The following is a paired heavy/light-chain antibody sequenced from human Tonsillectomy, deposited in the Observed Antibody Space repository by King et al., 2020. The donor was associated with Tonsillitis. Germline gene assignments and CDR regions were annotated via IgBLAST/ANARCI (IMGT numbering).Heavy chain of an antibody. Sequence: QVQLRQWGAGLVRPSETVSLTCGFSGRSFSDSYWTWIRQPPGKGLEWIGEITHRGTVSYNPTLEARGTILLDTSRNEFSLRLTAVTTADTGFYYCARGGLGRALDVWGQGTTVSVSS. D-gene: IGHD3-16*01. CDR3: ARGGLGRALDV. CDR2: ITHRGTV. CDR1: GRSFSDSY. J-gene: IGHJ6*02. V-gene: IGHV4-34*01.
Light chain of an antibody. CDR3: QQSNSSPRT. Sequence: DIQMTQSPSSLSASVGDTVTITCRASQSVDIFLSWYQHKPGQAPTCLIYGTSHLRAGVPGRFSGRGSGTDFTLTIDNLQPEDFATYYCQQSNSSPRTFGPGTKV. CDR1: QSVDIF. CDR2: GTS. J-gene: IGKJ1*01. V-gene: IGKV1-39*01.